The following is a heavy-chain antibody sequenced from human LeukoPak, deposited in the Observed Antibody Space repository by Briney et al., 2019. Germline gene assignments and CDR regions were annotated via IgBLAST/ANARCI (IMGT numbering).Heavy chain of an antibody. D-gene: IGHD3-22*01. CDR3: ARDGYDSSGFDAFDI. Sequence: SETLSLTCTVSGGSISSYYWSWIRQPPGKGLEWIGYIYYSGSTNYNPSLKSRVTISVDTSKNQFSLKLSSVTAADTAVYYCARDGYDSSGFDAFDIWGQGTMVTVSS. J-gene: IGHJ3*02. V-gene: IGHV4-59*01. CDR1: GGSISSYY. CDR2: IYYSGST.